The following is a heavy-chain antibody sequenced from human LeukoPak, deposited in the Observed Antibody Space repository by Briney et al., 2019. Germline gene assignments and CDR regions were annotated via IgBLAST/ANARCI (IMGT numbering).Heavy chain of an antibody. J-gene: IGHJ4*02. V-gene: IGHV3-23*01. D-gene: IGHD2-2*01. CDR2: IIGTGGT. CDR1: GFTIDTYA. CDR3: ACQREYCSSGRCYFDH. Sequence: GGSLRLSCAASGFTIDTYAMAWIRQAPGKGLEWVSSIIGTGGTLYADSVKGRFTISRDNSKNTLYLQVNSLRVEDTAIYYCACQREYCSSGRCYFDHCGQGTLVTVSS.